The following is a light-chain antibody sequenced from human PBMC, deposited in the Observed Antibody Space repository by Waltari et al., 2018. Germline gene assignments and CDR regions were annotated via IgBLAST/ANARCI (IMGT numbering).Light chain of an antibody. CDR3: QQYHSVPRT. J-gene: IGKJ1*01. Sequence: DIVLTQSPDSLAVSLGERATINCKSSQSVLYSPNNKNYLGWFQQKAGQPPKLLIYWAFMREYGVPDRFSGSGSGTDFTLTISSLQAEDVAVYYCQQYHSVPRTFGQGTKVEI. CDR1: QSVLYSPNNKNY. V-gene: IGKV4-1*01. CDR2: WAF.